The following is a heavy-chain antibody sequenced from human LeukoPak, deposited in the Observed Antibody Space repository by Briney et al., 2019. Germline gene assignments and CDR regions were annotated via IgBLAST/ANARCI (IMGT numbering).Heavy chain of an antibody. Sequence: GGSLGLSCAASGFTFSSYSMNWVRQAPGKGLEWVSSISSSSSYIYYADSVKGRFTISRDNAKNSLYLQMNSLRAEDTAVYYCARVLTPWLGGTHDYWGQGTLVTVSS. CDR1: GFTFSSYS. J-gene: IGHJ4*02. CDR3: ARVLTPWLGGTHDY. CDR2: ISSSSSYI. V-gene: IGHV3-21*01. D-gene: IGHD1-26*01.